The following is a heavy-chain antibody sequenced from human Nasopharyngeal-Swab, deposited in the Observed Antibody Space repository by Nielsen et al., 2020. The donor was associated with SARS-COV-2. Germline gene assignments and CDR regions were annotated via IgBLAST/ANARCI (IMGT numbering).Heavy chain of an antibody. J-gene: IGHJ5*02. CDR1: GFTVSSSY. Sequence: GGSLRLSCAASGFTVSSSYMSWVRQAPGKGLEWVSYISSSSSTIYYADSVKGRFTISRDNAKNSLYLQMNSLRDEDTAVYYCARDPNSYYDILTGMPGFDPWGQGTLVTVSS. V-gene: IGHV3-48*02. CDR2: ISSSSSTI. D-gene: IGHD3-9*01. CDR3: ARDPNSYYDILTGMPGFDP.